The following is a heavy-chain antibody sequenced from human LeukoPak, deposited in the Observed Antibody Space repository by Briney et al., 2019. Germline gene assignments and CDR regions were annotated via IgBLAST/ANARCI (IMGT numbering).Heavy chain of an antibody. CDR2: IKQDGSEK. CDR3: ARQRFCSSTSCPRDAFDI. CDR1: GFTFSSYW. V-gene: IGHV3-7*01. J-gene: IGHJ3*02. Sequence: PGGSLRLSCAASGFTFSSYWMSWVRQAPGKGLEWVANIKQDGSEKYYVDSVKGRFTISRDNAKNSLYLQMNSLRAEDTAVYYCARQRFCSSTSCPRDAFDIWGQGTMVTVSS. D-gene: IGHD2-2*01.